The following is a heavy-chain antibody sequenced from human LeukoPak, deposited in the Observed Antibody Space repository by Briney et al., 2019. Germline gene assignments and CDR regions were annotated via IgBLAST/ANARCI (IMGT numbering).Heavy chain of an antibody. V-gene: IGHV3-7*01. Sequence: GGSLRLSCAASGSTFSSYWMSWVRQAPGKGLEWVANIKQDGSEKYYVDSVKGRFTISRDNAKNSLYLQMNSLRAEDTAVYYYAREGDYVWGSYRFYYFDYWGQGTLVTVSS. CDR2: IKQDGSEK. J-gene: IGHJ4*02. D-gene: IGHD3-16*02. CDR3: AREGDYVWGSYRFYYFDY. CDR1: GSTFSSYW.